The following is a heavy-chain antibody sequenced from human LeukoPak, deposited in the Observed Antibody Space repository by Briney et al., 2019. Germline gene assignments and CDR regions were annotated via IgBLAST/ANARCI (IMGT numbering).Heavy chain of an antibody. Sequence: SETLSLTCTVSGGSLSSYYWSWIRQPPGKGLEWIGYIYYSGSTNYNPSLKSRVTISVDTSKNQFSLKLSSVTAADTAVYYCAREGGSGTQDYWGQGTLVTVSS. CDR2: IYYSGST. D-gene: IGHD3-10*01. CDR1: GGSLSSYY. CDR3: AREGGSGTQDY. V-gene: IGHV4-59*01. J-gene: IGHJ4*02.